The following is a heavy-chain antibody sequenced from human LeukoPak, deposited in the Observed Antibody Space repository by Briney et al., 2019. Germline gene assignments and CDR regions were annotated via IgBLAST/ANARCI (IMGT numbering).Heavy chain of an antibody. CDR2: IYHSGST. V-gene: IGHV4-30-2*01. CDR3: ARVGSGDAFDI. J-gene: IGHJ3*02. D-gene: IGHD1-26*01. CDR1: GGSISSGSYS. Sequence: SETLSLTCAVSGGSISSGSYSWSWIRQPPGKGLERIGYIYHSGSTYYNPSLKSRVTISVDRSKNQFSLKLSSVTAADTAVYYCARVGSGDAFDIWGQGTMVTVSS.